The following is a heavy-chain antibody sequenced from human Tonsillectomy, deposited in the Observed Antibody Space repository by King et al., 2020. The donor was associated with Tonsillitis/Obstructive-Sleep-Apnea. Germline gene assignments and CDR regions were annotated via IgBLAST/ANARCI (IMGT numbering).Heavy chain of an antibody. CDR2: INPNSGGT. Sequence: VQLVESGAEVKKPGASVKVSCKASGYTFTGYYMHWVRQAPGQGLEWMGRINPNSGGTNYAQKFQGRVTMTRDTSISTAYMELGRLRSDDTAVYYCAGYEVVPAAIWFDPWGQGTLVTVSS. J-gene: IGHJ5*02. V-gene: IGHV1-2*06. CDR1: GYTFTGYY. D-gene: IGHD2-2*01. CDR3: AGYEVVPAAIWFDP.